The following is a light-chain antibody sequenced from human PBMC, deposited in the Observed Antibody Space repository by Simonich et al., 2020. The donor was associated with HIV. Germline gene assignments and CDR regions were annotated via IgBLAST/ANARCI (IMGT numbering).Light chain of an antibody. Sequence: QSALTQPASVSGSPGQSITISCTGTSSDVGGYNYGSWYQQHPGKAPKLMIYEGSKRPSGVSNRFSASKSGNTASLTISGLQAKDEADYYCSSYTGSNTVVFGGGTKLTVL. J-gene: IGLJ2*01. CDR3: SSYTGSNTVV. CDR2: EGS. CDR1: SSDVGGYNY. V-gene: IGLV2-14*01.